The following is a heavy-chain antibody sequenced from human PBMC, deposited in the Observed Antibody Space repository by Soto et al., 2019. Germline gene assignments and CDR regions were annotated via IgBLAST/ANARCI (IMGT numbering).Heavy chain of an antibody. Sequence: GGSLRLSCSASGFTFSSYAMHWVRQAPGKGLVWVSRINSDGSSTSYADSVKGRFTISRDNAKNTLYLQMNSLRAEDTAVYYCARDLSGDCYFDYWGQGTLVTISS. J-gene: IGHJ4*02. V-gene: IGHV3-74*01. CDR3: ARDLSGDCYFDY. CDR1: GFTFSSYA. D-gene: IGHD2-21*02. CDR2: INSDGSST.